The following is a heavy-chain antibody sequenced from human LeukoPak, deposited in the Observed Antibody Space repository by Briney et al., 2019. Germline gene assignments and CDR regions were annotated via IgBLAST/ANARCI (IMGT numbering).Heavy chain of an antibody. CDR3: AKDQVHYYDNSGYLT. V-gene: IGHV3-23*01. J-gene: IGHJ4*02. CDR2: ISGSGGST. CDR1: GFTFTNYA. D-gene: IGHD3-22*01. Sequence: PGGSLRLSCAASGFTFTNYAMSWVRQAPGKGLEWVLAISGSGGSTYYADSVKGRFTISRDNSKNTLYLQMNSLRAEDTAVYYCAKDQVHYYDNSGYLTWGQGTLVTVSS.